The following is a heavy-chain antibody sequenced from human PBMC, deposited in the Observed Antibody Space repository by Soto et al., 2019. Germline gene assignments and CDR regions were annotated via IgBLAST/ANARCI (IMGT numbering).Heavy chain of an antibody. Sequence: QVQLQESGPGLVKPSETLSLTCTVSGGSISSYYWSWIRQPPGKGLEWIGYIYYSGSTNYNPSLKRRVSMSVHRSKNQSALKLSSVTAADTAVYYCARDQGAASYPYWYFDLWGRGTLVTVSS. CDR2: IYYSGST. V-gene: IGHV4-59*01. D-gene: IGHD1-26*01. CDR1: GGSISSYY. J-gene: IGHJ2*01. CDR3: ARDQGAASYPYWYFDL.